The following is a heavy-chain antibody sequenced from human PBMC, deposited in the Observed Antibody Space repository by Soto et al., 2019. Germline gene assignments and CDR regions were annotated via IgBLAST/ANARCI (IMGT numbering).Heavy chain of an antibody. CDR1: GGSTSSSSYY. CDR2: IYYSGST. V-gene: IGHV4-39*01. J-gene: IGHJ4*02. CDR3: ARRGYYDFWSGYYTLSYFDY. D-gene: IGHD3-3*01. Sequence: SETLSLTCTVSGGSTSSSSYYWGWIRQPPGKGLEWIGSIYYSGSTYYNPSLKSRVTISVDTSKNQFSLKLSSVTAADTAVYYCARRGYYDFWSGYYTLSYFDYWGQGTLVTVSS.